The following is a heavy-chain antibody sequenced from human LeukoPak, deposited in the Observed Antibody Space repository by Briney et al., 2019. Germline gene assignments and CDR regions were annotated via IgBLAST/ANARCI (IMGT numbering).Heavy chain of an antibody. D-gene: IGHD2-8*01. Sequence: GGSLRLSCAASGFTFDDYAMHWVRQAPGKGLEWVSGISWNSGSIGYADSVKGRFTISRDNAKNSLYLQMNSLRAGDTALYYCAKDPNANYYGMDVWGQGTTVTVSS. CDR1: GFTFDDYA. CDR2: ISWNSGSI. CDR3: AKDPNANYYGMDV. J-gene: IGHJ6*02. V-gene: IGHV3-9*01.